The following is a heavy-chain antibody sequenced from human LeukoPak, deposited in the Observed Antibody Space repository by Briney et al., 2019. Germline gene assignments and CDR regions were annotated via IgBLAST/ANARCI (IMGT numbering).Heavy chain of an antibody. Sequence: ASVKVSCKASGYTFTSYGINWVRQAPGQGLEWMGWISAYNSNTNYAQKLQGRVTMTTDTSTSTAYMELRSLRSDDTAVYYCARVIRFLGNGYFDYWGQGTLVTVSS. CDR2: ISAYNSNT. CDR3: ARVIRFLGNGYFDY. V-gene: IGHV1-18*01. CDR1: GYTFTSYG. J-gene: IGHJ4*02. D-gene: IGHD3-3*01.